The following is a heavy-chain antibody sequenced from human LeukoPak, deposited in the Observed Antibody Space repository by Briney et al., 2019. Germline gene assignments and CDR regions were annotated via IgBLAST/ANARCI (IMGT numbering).Heavy chain of an antibody. J-gene: IGHJ5*02. Sequence: PSETLSLTXTVSGGSISSGSYYWSWIWQPAGKGLQWIGRIYTSGSTNYNPSLKSRVTISVDTSKNQFSLKLSSVTAADTAVYYCARGTRGGFDPWGQGTLVTVSS. CDR1: GGSISSGSYY. V-gene: IGHV4-61*02. CDR3: ARGTRGGFDP. CDR2: IYTSGST. D-gene: IGHD3-10*01.